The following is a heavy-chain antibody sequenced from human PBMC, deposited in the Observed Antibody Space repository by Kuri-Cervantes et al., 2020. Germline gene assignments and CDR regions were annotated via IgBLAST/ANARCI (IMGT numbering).Heavy chain of an antibody. V-gene: IGHV3-7*01. D-gene: IGHD3-10*01. J-gene: IGHJ6*02. CDR3: ATEHRLLWFGELSRYYYYGMDV. CDR1: GFTFSSYA. Sequence: GGSLRLSCAASGFTFSSYAMHWVRQAPGKGLEWVANIKQDGSEKYYVDSVKGRFTISRDNAKNSRYLQMNSLRAEDTAVYYCATEHRLLWFGELSRYYYYGMDVWGQGTTVTVSS. CDR2: IKQDGSEK.